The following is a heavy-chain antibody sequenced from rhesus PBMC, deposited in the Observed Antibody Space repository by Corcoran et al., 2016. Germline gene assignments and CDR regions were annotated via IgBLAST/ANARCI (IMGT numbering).Heavy chain of an antibody. J-gene: IGHJ4*01. CDR2: ISGSSGST. D-gene: IGHD5-24*01. CDR3: ARDDTAGTVSPFDY. CDR1: GGSVSRSSG. V-gene: IGHV4-65*01. Sequence: QLQLQESGPGLVKPSETLSLTCAVSGGSVSRSSGWSWIRQPPGKGLEWIGYISGSSGSTYYNPSLKSRVTISTDTSKNQFSLKLSSVTAADTAVYYCARDDTAGTVSPFDYWGQGVLVTVSS.